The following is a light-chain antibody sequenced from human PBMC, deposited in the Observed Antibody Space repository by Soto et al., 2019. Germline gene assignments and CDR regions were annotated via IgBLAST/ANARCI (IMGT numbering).Light chain of an antibody. CDR2: EVS. J-gene: IGLJ2*01. CDR1: SSDVGGYNY. CDR3: SSYTSSSTLVV. V-gene: IGLV2-14*01. Sequence: QSALTQPASVSGSPGQSITISCTGTSSDVGGYNYVSWYQQHPGKAPKLMIYEVSNRPSWVSNRFSGSKSGNTASLTISGLQAEDEADYYCSSYTSSSTLVVFGGRTKLTVI.